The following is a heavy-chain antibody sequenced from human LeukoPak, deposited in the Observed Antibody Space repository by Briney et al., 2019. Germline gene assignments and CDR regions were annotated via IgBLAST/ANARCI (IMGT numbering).Heavy chain of an antibody. J-gene: IGHJ6*03. CDR2: IYTSGST. V-gene: IGHV4-4*07. CDR1: GGSLSSYY. Sequence: SETLSLTCTASGGSLSSYYWRWIRQPAGKGLDWIGRIYTSGSTNYNPSLKSRVTMSVDTSKNQFSLKLSSVTAADTAVYYCARDQSAHYYYYMDVWGKGTTVTVSS. CDR3: ARDQSAHYYYYMDV.